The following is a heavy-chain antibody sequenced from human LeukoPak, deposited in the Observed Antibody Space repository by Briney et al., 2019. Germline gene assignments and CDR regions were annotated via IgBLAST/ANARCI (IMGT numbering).Heavy chain of an antibody. CDR1: GGSISSYY. J-gene: IGHJ3*02. Sequence: SETLSLTCTVSGGSISSYYWSWIRQPAGKGLEWIGRIYTSGSTNYNPSLKSRVTLSVDTSKNQFSLKLSSVTAADTAVYYCARPARRYCTNGVCSDAFDIWGQGTMVTVSS. V-gene: IGHV4-4*07. CDR2: IYTSGST. CDR3: ARPARRYCTNGVCSDAFDI. D-gene: IGHD2-8*01.